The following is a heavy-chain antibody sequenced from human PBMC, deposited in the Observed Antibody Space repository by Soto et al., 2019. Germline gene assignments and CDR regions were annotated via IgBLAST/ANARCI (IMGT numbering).Heavy chain of an antibody. CDR3: ARGTLQYGFGF. CDR2: ITSSSTTT. Sequence: GGSLRLSCAASGFIFSTFSMNWVRQAPGKGLEWVSYITSSSTTTYYADSVRGRFTISRDNAKNSVFLEMNSLRAEDTAVYYCARGTLQYGFGFWGQGTMVTVSS. J-gene: IGHJ3*01. V-gene: IGHV3-48*01. CDR1: GFIFSTFS.